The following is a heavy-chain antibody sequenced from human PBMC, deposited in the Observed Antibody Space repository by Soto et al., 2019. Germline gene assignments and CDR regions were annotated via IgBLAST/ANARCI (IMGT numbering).Heavy chain of an antibody. CDR1: GFTFSSYG. Sequence: QVQLVESGGGLVQPGRSLRLSCAASGFTFSSYGMHWVRQAPGKGLEWVPVISYDGSNKYYADSVKGRFTISRDNSKNTLYLQMNSLRAEDTAVYYCAKSAFDYGDYYYCGMDVWGQGTTVTVSS. D-gene: IGHD4-17*01. CDR3: AKSAFDYGDYYYCGMDV. J-gene: IGHJ6*02. CDR2: ISYDGSNK. V-gene: IGHV3-30*18.